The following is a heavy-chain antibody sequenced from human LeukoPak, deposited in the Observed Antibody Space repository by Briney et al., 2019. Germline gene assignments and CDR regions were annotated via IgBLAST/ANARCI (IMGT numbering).Heavy chain of an antibody. CDR2: IWYDGSNK. Sequence: GGSLRLPCAASGFTFSTYDMHWVRQAPGKGLEWVAIIWYDGSNKYYTDSVKGRFTISRDNSKNTLYLQMNSLRAEDTAVYYCARPIAVAGPFDVWGQGTLVTVSS. V-gene: IGHV3-33*01. J-gene: IGHJ4*02. CDR1: GFTFSTYD. CDR3: ARPIAVAGPFDV. D-gene: IGHD6-19*01.